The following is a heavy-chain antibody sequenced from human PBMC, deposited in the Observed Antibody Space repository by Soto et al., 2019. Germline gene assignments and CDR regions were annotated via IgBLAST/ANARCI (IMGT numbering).Heavy chain of an antibody. Sequence: VQLVESGGGVVQPGRSLRLSCAASGFTFSSYGMHWVRQAPGKGLEWVAVIWYDGSNEYYADSVKGRFTISRDNSKNTLYLQMNSLRAEDTAVYYCARELGAFDIWGQGTMVTVSS. CDR3: ARELGAFDI. J-gene: IGHJ3*02. D-gene: IGHD7-27*01. V-gene: IGHV3-33*01. CDR2: IWYDGSNE. CDR1: GFTFSSYG.